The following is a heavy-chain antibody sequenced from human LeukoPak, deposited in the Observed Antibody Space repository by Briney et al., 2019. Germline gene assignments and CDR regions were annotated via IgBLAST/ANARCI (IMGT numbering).Heavy chain of an antibody. Sequence: GGSLRLSCAASGFTFSNYGMHWVRQAPGKGLEGVAVIWYDGSNKYYADSVKGRFTISRDNSKNTLYLQMNSLRAEDTALYYCAREGGQQLKGLDYWGQGTLVTVSS. CDR3: AREGGQQLKGLDY. J-gene: IGHJ4*02. CDR2: IWYDGSNK. CDR1: GFTFSNYG. V-gene: IGHV3-33*01. D-gene: IGHD4-11*01.